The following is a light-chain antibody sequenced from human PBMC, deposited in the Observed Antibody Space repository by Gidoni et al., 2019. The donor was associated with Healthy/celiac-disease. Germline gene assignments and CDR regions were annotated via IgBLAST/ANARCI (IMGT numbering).Light chain of an antibody. CDR3: QQRSNWPLFT. Sequence: VLTQSPATLSLSPGERATLACRASQSVSSYLACYQQKPGQAPRLLIYDASNRATGSQARFSGSGSGTDFTLTISSLEPEDFAVYYCQQRSNWPLFTFGPGTKVDIK. CDR2: DAS. V-gene: IGKV3-11*01. CDR1: QSVSSY. J-gene: IGKJ3*01.